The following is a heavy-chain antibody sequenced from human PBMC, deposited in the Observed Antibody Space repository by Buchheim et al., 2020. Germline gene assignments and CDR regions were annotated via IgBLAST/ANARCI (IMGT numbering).Heavy chain of an antibody. J-gene: IGHJ4*02. Sequence: EVQLVQSGAEVKKPGESLRISCKGSGYSFTNYWINWVRQMPGKGLEWMGRIDPSDSYTYYSPSFQGHVTISADKSIGTAYLQWISLEASDTAMYYCARPRYSNPEEAHFDYWGQGTL. CDR1: GYSFTNYW. D-gene: IGHD4-11*01. CDR2: IDPSDSYT. CDR3: ARPRYSNPEEAHFDY. V-gene: IGHV5-10-1*01.